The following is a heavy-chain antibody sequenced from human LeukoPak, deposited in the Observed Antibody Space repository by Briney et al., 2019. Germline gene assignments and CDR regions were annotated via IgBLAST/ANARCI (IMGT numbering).Heavy chain of an antibody. CDR3: ARDWGSGSYYYGMDV. D-gene: IGHD3-10*01. CDR1: GGSISSSSYY. V-gene: IGHV4-39*07. J-gene: IGHJ6*02. CDR2: IYYSGST. Sequence: PETLSLTCTVSGGSISSSSYYWGWIRQPPGKGLEWIGSIYYSGSTNYNPSLRSRVTMSVDTSKNQFSLKLNSVTAADTAVYYCARDWGSGSYYYGMDVWGQGTTVTVSS.